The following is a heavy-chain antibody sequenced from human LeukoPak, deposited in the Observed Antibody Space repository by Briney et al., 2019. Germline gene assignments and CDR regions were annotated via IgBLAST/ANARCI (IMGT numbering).Heavy chain of an antibody. J-gene: IGHJ6*04. V-gene: IGHV3-21*01. D-gene: IGHD3-10*02. Sequence: PGGSLRLSCAASGFTFSSYNMNWVRQAPGKGLEWVSSISSSSSYIYYADSVKGRFTISRDNAKNSLYLQMNSLRAEDTAVYYCAELGITMIGGVWGKGTTVTISS. CDR3: AELGITMIGGV. CDR1: GFTFSSYN. CDR2: ISSSSSYI.